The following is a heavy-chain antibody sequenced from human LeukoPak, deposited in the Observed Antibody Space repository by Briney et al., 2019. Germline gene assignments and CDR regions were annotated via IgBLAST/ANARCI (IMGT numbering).Heavy chain of an antibody. J-gene: IGHJ4*02. CDR2: LYNSGST. V-gene: IGHV4-59*08. CDR3: ARAQPNWNPPDY. D-gene: IGHD1-1*01. Sequence: SSETLSLTCTVSGGSITSNFWSWIRQPPGKGLQWIGYLYNSGSTSYNPSLKSRATISGDTSKNQFSLRLNSVTAADTAVYYCARAQPNWNPPDYSGQGTLVTVSS. CDR1: GGSITSNF.